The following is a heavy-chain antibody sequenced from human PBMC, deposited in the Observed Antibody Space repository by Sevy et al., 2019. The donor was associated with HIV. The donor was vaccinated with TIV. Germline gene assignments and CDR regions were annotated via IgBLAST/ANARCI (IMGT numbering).Heavy chain of an antibody. D-gene: IGHD2-21*02. V-gene: IGHV4-31*03. CDR1: GGSISSGGDY. CDR3: ARGIVVVTAFFDY. J-gene: IGHJ4*02. Sequence: SETLSLTCTVSGGSISSGGDYWSWIRQHPGKGLEWIGYIYYSGSTYYNPSLKSRVTISVDTSKNQFSLKLSSVTAADTAVYYCARGIVVVTAFFDYWGQGTLVTVSS. CDR2: IYYSGST.